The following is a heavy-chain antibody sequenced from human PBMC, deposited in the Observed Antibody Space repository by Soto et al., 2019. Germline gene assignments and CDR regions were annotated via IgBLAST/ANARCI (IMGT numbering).Heavy chain of an antibody. J-gene: IGHJ6*02. D-gene: IGHD3-3*01. Sequence: SVKVSCKASGGTFSSYAISWVRQAPGQGLEWMGGIIPIFGTANYAQKFQGRVTITADESTSTAYMELSSLRSEDTAVYYCARKSIFGVVINTGYYYYGMDVWGQGTTVTVSS. CDR2: IIPIFGTA. CDR3: ARKSIFGVVINTGYYYYGMDV. V-gene: IGHV1-69*13. CDR1: GGTFSSYA.